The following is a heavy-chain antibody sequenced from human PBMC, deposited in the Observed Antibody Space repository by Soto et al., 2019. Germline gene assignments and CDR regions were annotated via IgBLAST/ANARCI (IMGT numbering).Heavy chain of an antibody. CDR3: ARCYRDGYNVYGMDV. Sequence: QVQLVQSGAEVKKPGASVKVSCKASGYAFTSYAINWVRQATGQGLEWMGWMNPNSGNTGYAQKFQGRVTMTRNTSISTAYTELTSLRSEDTAVYYCARCYRDGYNVYGMDVWGQGTTVTVSS. CDR1: GYAFTSYA. J-gene: IGHJ6*02. D-gene: IGHD5-12*01. CDR2: MNPNSGNT. V-gene: IGHV1-8*01.